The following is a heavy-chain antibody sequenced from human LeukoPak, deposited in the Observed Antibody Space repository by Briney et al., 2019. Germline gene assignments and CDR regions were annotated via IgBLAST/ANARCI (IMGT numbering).Heavy chain of an antibody. CDR3: AGYDGEGAAAGGSRGPYGMDV. J-gene: IGHJ6*02. CDR2: ISAYNGNA. V-gene: IGHV1-18*01. D-gene: IGHD6-13*01. CDR1: GYTFTSYG. Sequence: GASVKVSCKASGYTFTSYGISWVRQAPGQGLEGMGWISAYNGNANYAQKLQGRVTMTTDTSTSTAYMELSRLRSDDTAVYYCAGYDGEGAAAGGSRGPYGMDVWGQGTTVTVSS.